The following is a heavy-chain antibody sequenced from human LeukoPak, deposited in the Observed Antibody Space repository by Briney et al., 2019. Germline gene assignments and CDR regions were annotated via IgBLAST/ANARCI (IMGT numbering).Heavy chain of an antibody. Sequence: SETQSLTCTVSGGSISSYYWSWIRQPPGKGLEWIGYIYYSGSTNYNPSLKSRVTISVDTSKNQFSLKLSSVTAADTAVYYCARDRIFGVVHTYFDYWGQGTLVTVSS. J-gene: IGHJ4*02. V-gene: IGHV4-59*01. CDR1: GGSISSYY. CDR2: IYYSGST. D-gene: IGHD3-3*01. CDR3: ARDRIFGVVHTYFDY.